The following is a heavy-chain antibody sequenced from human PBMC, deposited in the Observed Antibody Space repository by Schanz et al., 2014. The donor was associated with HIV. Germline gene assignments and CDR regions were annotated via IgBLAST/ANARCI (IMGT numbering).Heavy chain of an antibody. CDR1: GFTFSTYA. Sequence: VQLLESGGGLVQPGGSLRLSCAASGFTFSTYAMNWVRQAPGKGLEWVSGITGSGSHIYYADSVKGRFTIFRDNSKNTLYLQIDSLRVEDTAMYYCAKDRNGYNQPIESWGHGTLVSVSS. V-gene: IGHV3-23*01. J-gene: IGHJ5*01. CDR2: ITGSGSHI. D-gene: IGHD5-18*01. CDR3: AKDRNGYNQPIES.